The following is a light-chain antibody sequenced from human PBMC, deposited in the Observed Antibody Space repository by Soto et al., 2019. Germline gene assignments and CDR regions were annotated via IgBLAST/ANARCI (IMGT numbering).Light chain of an antibody. J-gene: IGKJ3*01. Sequence: DIQMTQSPSSVSASVGDRVTITCRASQGIASWLAWYQQKPGKAPKLLIYAASNLQGGVPSRFSGSGSGTYFTLTINSLQPEDFATYYCQQDTSFPFTFGPGTKVDVK. V-gene: IGKV1-12*01. CDR1: QGIASW. CDR2: AAS. CDR3: QQDTSFPFT.